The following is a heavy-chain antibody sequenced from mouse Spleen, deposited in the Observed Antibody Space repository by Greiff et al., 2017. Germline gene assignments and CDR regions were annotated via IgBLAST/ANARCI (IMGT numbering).Heavy chain of an antibody. J-gene: IGHJ4*01. Sequence: VQLKQSGPELVKPGASVKISCKASGYSFTGYYMNWVKQSPEKSLEWIGEINPSTGGTTYNQKFKAKATLTVDKSSSTAYMQLKSLTSEDSAVYYCARFYYYGSLYAMDYWGQGTSVTVSS. V-gene: IGHV1-42*01. CDR2: INPSTGGT. CDR3: ARFYYYGSLYAMDY. D-gene: IGHD1-1*01. CDR1: GYSFTGYY.